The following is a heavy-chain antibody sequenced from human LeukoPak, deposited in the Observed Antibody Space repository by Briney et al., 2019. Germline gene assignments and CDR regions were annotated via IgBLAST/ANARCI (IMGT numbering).Heavy chain of an antibody. CDR2: INPSGGST. CDR3: ARSRGYSYGPSPFDY. J-gene: IGHJ4*02. CDR1: GYTFTSYY. Sequence: ASVKVSCKASGYTFTSYYMHWVRQAPGQGLEWMGIINPSGGSTSYAQKFQSRVTMTRDTSTSTVYMELSSLRSEDTAVYYCARSRGYSYGPSPFDYWGQGTLVTVSS. V-gene: IGHV1-46*01. D-gene: IGHD5-18*01.